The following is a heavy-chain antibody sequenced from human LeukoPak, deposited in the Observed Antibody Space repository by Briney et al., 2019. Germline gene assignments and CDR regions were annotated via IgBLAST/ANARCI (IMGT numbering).Heavy chain of an antibody. CDR1: GGSISSGDYY. CDR3: ARDIAVAGTGNWFDP. D-gene: IGHD6-19*01. CDR2: IYYSGIT. Sequence: SQTLSLTCTVSGGSISSGDYYWSWIRQPPGKGLEWIGYIYYSGITYDNPSLKSRVTISVDTSRNQYSLKLSSVTAADTAVYYCARDIAVAGTGNWFDPWGQGTLVTVSS. V-gene: IGHV4-30-4*08. J-gene: IGHJ5*02.